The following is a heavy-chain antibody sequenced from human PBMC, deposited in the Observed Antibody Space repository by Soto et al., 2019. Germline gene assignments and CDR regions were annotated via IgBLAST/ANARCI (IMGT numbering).Heavy chain of an antibody. D-gene: IGHD2-15*01. CDR2: IDYNGVT. CDR3: GKVLVGATGHTDSDS. J-gene: IGHJ4*02. V-gene: IGHV4-39*01. Sequence: RSLTCTVSGGSIYRSGYYWGWIRQPPGRGLEWIGNIDYNGVTYSNPSLKSRVTISRDTSKNQFSLKLTSVTAADTALYYCGKVLVGATGHTDSDSWGPGTLVTVSS. CDR1: GGSIYRSGYY.